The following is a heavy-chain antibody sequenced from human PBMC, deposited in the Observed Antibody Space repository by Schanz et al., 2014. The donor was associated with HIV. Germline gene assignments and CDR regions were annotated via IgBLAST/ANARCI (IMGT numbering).Heavy chain of an antibody. CDR3: VRGLLFQGFFDS. CDR1: GFTFNSYG. CDR2: ISHNGNND. D-gene: IGHD3-10*01. V-gene: IGHV3-30*03. J-gene: IGHJ4*02. Sequence: QVQLVESGGGVVQPGRSLRLSCAASGFTFNSYGMHWVRQAPGKGLEWEAVISHNGNNDYYAESGRGRFTISRDNSKNTLYLQMNSLRAEDTAVYYCVRGLLFQGFFDSWGQGALVTVSS.